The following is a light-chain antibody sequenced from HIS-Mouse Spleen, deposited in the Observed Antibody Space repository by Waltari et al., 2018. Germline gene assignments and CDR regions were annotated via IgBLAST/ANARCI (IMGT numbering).Light chain of an antibody. Sequence: QSALTQPASVSGSPGQSITISCTGPSSDVGGYNYVPWYQQHPGKAPKLIIYDVSNRPSGVSNRFSGSKSGNTASLTISGLQAEDEADYYCSSYTSSSTLVVFGGGTKLTVL. CDR2: DVS. CDR1: SSDVGGYNY. V-gene: IGLV2-14*03. CDR3: SSYTSSSTLVV. J-gene: IGLJ2*01.